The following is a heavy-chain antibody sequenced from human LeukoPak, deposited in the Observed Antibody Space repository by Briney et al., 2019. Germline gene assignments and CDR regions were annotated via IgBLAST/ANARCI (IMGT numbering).Heavy chain of an antibody. CDR3: ASHLGDYYDSRGAYYFDY. D-gene: IGHD3-22*01. J-gene: IGHJ4*02. V-gene: IGHV3-23*01. CDR2: ISGSGGST. Sequence: GGSLRLSCAASGFTFSSYAMNWVRQAPGKGLEWVLAISGSGGSTYYADSVKGRFTISRDNSKNTLFLQMNSLRAEDTAVYYCASHLGDYYDSRGAYYFDYWGQGTLVTVSS. CDR1: GFTFSSYA.